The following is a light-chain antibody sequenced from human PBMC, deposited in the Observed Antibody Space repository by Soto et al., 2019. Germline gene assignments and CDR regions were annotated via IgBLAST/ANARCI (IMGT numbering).Light chain of an antibody. CDR2: DTS. V-gene: IGLV7-46*01. J-gene: IGLJ2*01. CDR1: TGAVTSGHY. CDR3: LLSYSGARSDVV. Sequence: QAVGTQEPSLTVSPGGTVTLPCGSSTGAVTSGHYPYWFQQKPGQAPRTLIYDTSNKPSWTPARFSGSLLGGKAALTLSGAQHEDDAEYSCLLSYSGARSDVVFGGGTKLTVL.